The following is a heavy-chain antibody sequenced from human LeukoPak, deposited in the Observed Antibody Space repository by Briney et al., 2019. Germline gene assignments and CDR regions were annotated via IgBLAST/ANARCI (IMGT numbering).Heavy chain of an antibody. CDR3: ARESGIAVAGLDY. D-gene: IGHD6-19*01. CDR2: IIPIVGTA. J-gene: IGHJ4*02. CDR1: GCTFSSYA. V-gene: IGHV1-69*05. Sequence: SVKVSCKASGCTFSSYAISWVRQAPGQGLEWMGRIIPIVGTANYAQKFQGRVTITTDESTSTAYMELSSLRSEDTAVYYCARESGIAVAGLDYWGQGTLVTVSS.